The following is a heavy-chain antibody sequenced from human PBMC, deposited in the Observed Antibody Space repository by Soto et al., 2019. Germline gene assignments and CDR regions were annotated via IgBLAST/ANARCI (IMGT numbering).Heavy chain of an antibody. CDR1: GFTFSNYW. CDR3: ARGRYCSGGRCYFDY. CDR2: IKQDGSEN. V-gene: IGHV3-7*04. Sequence: EVQLVESGGGLVQPGASLRLSCAASGFTFSNYWMSWVRQAPGEGLEWVANIKQDGSENSYVDSVKGRFTISRDNAKNSVYLQMNSLRAEDTAVYYCARGRYCSGGRCYFDYWGQGTPVTVSS. J-gene: IGHJ4*02. D-gene: IGHD2-15*01.